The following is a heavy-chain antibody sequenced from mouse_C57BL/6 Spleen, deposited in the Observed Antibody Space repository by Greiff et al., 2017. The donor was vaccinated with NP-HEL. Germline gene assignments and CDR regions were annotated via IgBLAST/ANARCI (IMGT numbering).Heavy chain of an antibody. J-gene: IGHJ3*01. CDR3: ARTGYSNTAWFAY. D-gene: IGHD2-5*01. Sequence: EVQLVESGGGLVKPGGSLKLSCAASGFTFSDYGMHWVRQAPEKGLEWVAYISSGSSTIYYADTVKGRFTISRDNAKNTLFLQMTSLRSEDTAMYYCARTGYSNTAWFAYWGQGTLVTVSA. CDR1: GFTFSDYG. CDR2: ISSGSSTI. V-gene: IGHV5-17*01.